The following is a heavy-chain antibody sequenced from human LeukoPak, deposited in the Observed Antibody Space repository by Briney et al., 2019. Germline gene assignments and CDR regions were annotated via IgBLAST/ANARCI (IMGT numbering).Heavy chain of an antibody. CDR3: ATVSYYYDSSGYQGYFQH. Sequence: ASVKVSCKVSGYTLTELPIHWVRQAPRKGLEWMGGFDPEDGETIYAQRFQGRVTMTEDTSTDTAYMELSSLRSEDAAVYYCATVSYYYDSSGYQGYFQHWGQGTLVTVSS. V-gene: IGHV1-24*01. CDR1: GYTLTELP. CDR2: FDPEDGET. J-gene: IGHJ1*01. D-gene: IGHD3-22*01.